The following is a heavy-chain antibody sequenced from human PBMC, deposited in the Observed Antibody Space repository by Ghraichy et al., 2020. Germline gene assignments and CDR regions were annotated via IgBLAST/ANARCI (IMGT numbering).Heavy chain of an antibody. D-gene: IGHD3-22*01. CDR2: IWNSGATI. V-gene: IGHV3-11*01. CDR3: VRGYYYDTSGPNYYFDS. CDR1: GFIFSDSY. J-gene: IGHJ4*02. Sequence: LSLTCTASGFIFSDSYMSWIRQAPGKGLEWIAYIWNSGATIYYSDSVKGRFTISRANTKDLLYPHMNSLRADDTALYYCVRGYYYDTSGPNYYFDSWGQGTLVTVSS.